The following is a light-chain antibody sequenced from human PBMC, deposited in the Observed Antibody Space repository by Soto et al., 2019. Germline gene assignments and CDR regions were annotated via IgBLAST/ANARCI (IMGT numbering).Light chain of an antibody. Sequence: QSVLTQPPSVSGAPGQRVTISCTGSSTNIGAGYDVHWYQHLPGSAPKLLIFGDTNRPSGVPDRFSGSKSGTSASLVITGLQAEDEADYHCQSYDSTLRVVFGGGTKLTVL. V-gene: IGLV1-40*01. CDR2: GDT. CDR3: QSYDSTLRVV. CDR1: STNIGAGYD. J-gene: IGLJ2*01.